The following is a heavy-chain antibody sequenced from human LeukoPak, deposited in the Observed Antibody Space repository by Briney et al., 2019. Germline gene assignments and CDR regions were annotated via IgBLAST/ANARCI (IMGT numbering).Heavy chain of an antibody. CDR3: ARQGYYDSSGYYYYFDY. D-gene: IGHD3-22*01. J-gene: IGHJ4*02. Sequence: SETLSLTCTVSGGSISSYYWSWIRQPPGKGLGWIGYIYTSGSTNYNPSLKSRVTISVDTSKNQFSLKLSSVTAADTAVYYCARQGYYDSSGYYYYFDYWGQGTLVTVSS. CDR2: IYTSGST. CDR1: GGSISSYY. V-gene: IGHV4-4*09.